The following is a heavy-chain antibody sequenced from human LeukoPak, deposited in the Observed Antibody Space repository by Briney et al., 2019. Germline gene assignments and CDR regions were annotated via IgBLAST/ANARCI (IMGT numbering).Heavy chain of an antibody. CDR3: ARGPSITMVRGGQWYYYMDV. Sequence: ASVKVSCKASGYTFTSYYMYWVRQAPGQGLEWMGIINHSGGSTNYAQKFQGRVTMTRDTSTSTVYMELSRLRSEDTAVYYCARGPSITMVRGGQWYYYMDVWGKGTTVTISS. V-gene: IGHV1-46*01. CDR1: GYTFTSYY. J-gene: IGHJ6*03. CDR2: INHSGGST. D-gene: IGHD3-10*01.